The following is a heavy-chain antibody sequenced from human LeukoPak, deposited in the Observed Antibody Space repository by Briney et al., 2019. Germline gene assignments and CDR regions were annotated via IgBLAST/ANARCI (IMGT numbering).Heavy chain of an antibody. J-gene: IGHJ4*02. CDR3: ARGLRTYYDILTGSESRRWDYFDY. V-gene: IGHV1-18*01. CDR1: AYTFTSYG. D-gene: IGHD3-9*01. CDR2: ISAYNCNT. Sequence: ASVKVSCKASAYTFTSYGISWVRQPHGQGLEWMGWISAYNCNTNYAQKLQGRVTMTTDTSTSTAYMELRSLRSDDTAVYYCARGLRTYYDILTGSESRRWDYFDYWGQGTLVTVSS.